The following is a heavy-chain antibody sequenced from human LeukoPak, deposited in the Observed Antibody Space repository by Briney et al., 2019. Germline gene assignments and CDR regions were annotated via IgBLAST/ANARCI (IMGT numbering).Heavy chain of an antibody. J-gene: IGHJ4*02. CDR2: SSSSSSYI. CDR1: GFTFSSYS. CDR3: ARDQGVTASNFDY. Sequence: GGSLRLYCAASGFTFSSYSMNWVRQAPGKGLEWVSSSSSSSSYIYYADSVKGRFTISRDNAKNSLYLQMNSLRAEDTAVYYCARDQGVTASNFDYWGQGTLVTVSS. D-gene: IGHD2-21*02. V-gene: IGHV3-21*01.